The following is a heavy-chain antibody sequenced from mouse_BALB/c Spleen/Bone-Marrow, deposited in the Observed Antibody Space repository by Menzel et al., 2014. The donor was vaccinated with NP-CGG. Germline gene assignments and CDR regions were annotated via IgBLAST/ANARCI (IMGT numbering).Heavy chain of an antibody. V-gene: IGHV1-69*01. CDR2: IDISDSYT. CDR1: GHTFTDHW. CDR3: ARGGANVDY. Sequence: QVQLQQPGAELVMPGASVKMSCKASGHTFTDHWMHWVKQRPGQGLEWIGAIDISDSYTTYNQKFKGKATLTVDESSSTAYMQLSRLTSEDSAVYYCARGGANVDYWGQGTTPTVSS. J-gene: IGHJ2*01.